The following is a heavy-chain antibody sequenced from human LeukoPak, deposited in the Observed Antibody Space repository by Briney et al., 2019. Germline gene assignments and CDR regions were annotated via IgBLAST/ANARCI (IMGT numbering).Heavy chain of an antibody. CDR1: GGSISSSSYY. J-gene: IGHJ4*02. CDR3: ARSYYYDSSSR. D-gene: IGHD3-22*01. CDR2: IYYSGST. Sequence: SETLSLTCTVSGGSISSSSYYWGWIRQPPGKGLEWIGSIYYSGSTYYNPSLKSRVTISVDTSKNQFSLKLSSVTAADTAVYYCARSYYYDSSSRWGQGTLVTVSS. V-gene: IGHV4-39*07.